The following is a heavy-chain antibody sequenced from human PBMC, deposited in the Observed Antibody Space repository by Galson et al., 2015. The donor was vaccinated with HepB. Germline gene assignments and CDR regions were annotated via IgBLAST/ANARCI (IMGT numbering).Heavy chain of an antibody. CDR1: GFNFSLYS. D-gene: IGHD3-10*01. J-gene: IGHJ4*02. Sequence: SLRLSCAASGFNFSLYSMNWVRQAPGKGLEWVSSISSSGSYIYYGDSVKGRCTVSRDSAKTSVYLQMNSLRGDDTAVYYCARALPSGIRGGRVFYHWGQGTLVTVSS. CDR3: ARALPSGIRGGRVFYH. CDR2: ISSSGSYI. V-gene: IGHV3-21*01.